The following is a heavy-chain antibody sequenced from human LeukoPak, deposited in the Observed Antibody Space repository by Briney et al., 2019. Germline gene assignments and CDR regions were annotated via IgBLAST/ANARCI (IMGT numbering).Heavy chain of an antibody. V-gene: IGHV3-23*01. J-gene: IGHJ5*02. CDR2: TTASGGST. CDR3: ARQDYDILTAYSA. Sequence: GGSLRLSCAASGFTFSSYVMSWVRQAPGKGLEWVSTTTASGGSTYYADSVKGRFTISRDNSRNTLFLRMNSLRAEDTAVYYCARQDYDILTAYSAWGQGTLVTVSS. D-gene: IGHD3-9*01. CDR1: GFTFSSYV.